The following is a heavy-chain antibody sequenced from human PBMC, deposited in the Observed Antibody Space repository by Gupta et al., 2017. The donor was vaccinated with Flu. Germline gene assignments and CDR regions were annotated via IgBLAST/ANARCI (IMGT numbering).Heavy chain of an antibody. CDR2: ISSSSYI. CDR3: ARAVVVPAATGGAGFDY. CDR1: GFTFSSYS. D-gene: IGHD2-2*01. Sequence: EVQLVESGGGLVKPGGSLRLSCAASGFTFSSYSMNWVRQAPGKGLEWVSSISSSSYIYYADSVKGRFTISRDNAKNSLYLQMNSLRAEDTAVYYCARAVVVPAATGGAGFDYWGQGTLVTVSS. V-gene: IGHV3-21*01. J-gene: IGHJ4*02.